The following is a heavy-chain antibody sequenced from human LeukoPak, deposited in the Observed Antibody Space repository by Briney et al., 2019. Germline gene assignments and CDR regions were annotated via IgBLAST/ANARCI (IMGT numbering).Heavy chain of an antibody. D-gene: IGHD6-19*01. CDR3: ARTSYSSGWDHFDY. J-gene: IGHJ4*02. CDR1: GGSISSYY. Sequence: PSETLSLTCIVSGGSISSYYWSWIRQPPGKGLEWIGYVYYTGSTDYNPSLKSRVTISVDTSKNQFSLKLSSVTAADTAVYYCARTSYSSGWDHFDYWGQGTLVTVSS. V-gene: IGHV4-59*12. CDR2: VYYTGST.